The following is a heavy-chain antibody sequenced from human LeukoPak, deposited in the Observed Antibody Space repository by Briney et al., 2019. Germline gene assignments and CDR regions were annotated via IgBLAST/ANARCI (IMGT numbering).Heavy chain of an antibody. Sequence: ASVKVSCKASGYTFTSYDINWARQATGQGLEWMGWMNPNSGNTGYAQKFQGRVTMTRNTSISTAYMELSSLRSGDTAVYYCATRNCSGGSCYSLDYWGQGTLVTVSS. V-gene: IGHV1-8*01. CDR2: MNPNSGNT. D-gene: IGHD2-15*01. CDR1: GYTFTSYD. J-gene: IGHJ4*02. CDR3: ATRNCSGGSCYSLDY.